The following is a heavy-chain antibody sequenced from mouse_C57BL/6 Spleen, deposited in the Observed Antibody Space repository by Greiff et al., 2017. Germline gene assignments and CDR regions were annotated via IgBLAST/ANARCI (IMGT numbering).Heavy chain of an antibody. CDR2: IRSKSNNYAT. Sequence: EVKVVESGGGLVQPKGSLTLSCAASGFSFNTYAMNWVRQAPGKGLEWVARIRSKSNNYATYYADSVKDRFTISRDDSESILYLQMNNLKTEDTAMYYCVSSYDYDAYYYAMDYWGQGTSLTVSS. J-gene: IGHJ4*01. D-gene: IGHD2-4*01. CDR3: VSSYDYDAYYYAMDY. CDR1: GFSFNTYA. V-gene: IGHV10-1*01.